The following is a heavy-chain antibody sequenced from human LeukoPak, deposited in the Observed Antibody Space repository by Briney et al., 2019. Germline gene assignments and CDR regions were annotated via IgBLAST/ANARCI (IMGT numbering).Heavy chain of an antibody. V-gene: IGHV3-48*04. D-gene: IGHD3-10*01. J-gene: IGHJ4*02. Sequence: GGSLRLSCAASGFTFSSYSMNWVRQAPGKGLEWVSYISSSGSTIYYADSVKGRFTIPRDNAKNSLYPQMNSLRAEDTAVYYCAKGYGSGSYGGMFDYWGQGTLVTVSS. CDR2: ISSSGSTI. CDR1: GFTFSSYS. CDR3: AKGYGSGSYGGMFDY.